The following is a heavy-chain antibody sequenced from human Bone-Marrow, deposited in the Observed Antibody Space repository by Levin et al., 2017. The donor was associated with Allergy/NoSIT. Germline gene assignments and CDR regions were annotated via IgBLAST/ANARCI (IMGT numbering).Heavy chain of an antibody. CDR1: GDSVSHYY. D-gene: IGHD5-12*01. Sequence: KPSETLSLTCAVSGDSVSHYYWSWIRQSPGKGLEWIGYIYHGGHTDYSPSLKSRATISVDTSKNQFSLYLTSVTAADTAVYFCARRARAGGYDGYNWFDPWGQGTLVTVSS. CDR2: IYHGGHT. J-gene: IGHJ5*02. CDR3: ARRARAGGYDGYNWFDP. V-gene: IGHV4-59*08.